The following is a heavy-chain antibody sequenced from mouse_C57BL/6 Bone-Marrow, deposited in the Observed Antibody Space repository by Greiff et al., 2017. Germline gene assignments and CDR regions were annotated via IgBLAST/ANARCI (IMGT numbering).Heavy chain of an antibody. V-gene: IGHV1-18*01. D-gene: IGHD1-1*01. Sequence: VQLQQSGPELVKPGASVKIPCKASGYTFTDYNMDWVKQSHGKSLEWIGDINPNNGGTIYNQKFKGKATLTVDKSSSTAYMELRSLTSEDTVVYYCARSLTVVASMDYWGQGTSVTVSS. J-gene: IGHJ4*01. CDR1: GYTFTDYN. CDR3: ARSLTVVASMDY. CDR2: INPNNGGT.